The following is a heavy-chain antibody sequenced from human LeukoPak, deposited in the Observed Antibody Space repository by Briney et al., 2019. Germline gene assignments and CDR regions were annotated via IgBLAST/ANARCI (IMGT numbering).Heavy chain of an antibody. V-gene: IGHV4-31*03. CDR3: ARGVLGFGESLFDY. CDR2: IYYSGST. Sequence: PSETLSLTCTVSGGSISSGGYYWSWIRQHPGKGLEWIGYIYYSGSTYYNPSLKSRVTISVDTSKNQFSLKLSSVTAADTAVYYCARGVLGFGESLFDYWGQGTLVTVSS. CDR1: GGSISSGGYY. J-gene: IGHJ4*02. D-gene: IGHD3-10*01.